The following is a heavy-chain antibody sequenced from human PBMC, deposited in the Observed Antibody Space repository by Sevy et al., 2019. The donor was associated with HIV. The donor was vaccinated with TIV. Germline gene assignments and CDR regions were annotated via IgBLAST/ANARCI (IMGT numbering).Heavy chain of an antibody. CDR3: AKHRDTLAAAAYLDH. D-gene: IGHD6-13*01. CDR1: GFTFNQYG. CDR2: IRYDGSTK. V-gene: IGHV3-30*02. Sequence: GGSLRLSCAATGFTFNQYGMEWVRQAPGKGLEWVAFIRYDGSTKYYADSVKGRFTISRDNSKNMLYLQMNSLRPEDTALYSCAKHRDTLAAAAYLDHWGQGTLVTVSS. J-gene: IGHJ4*02.